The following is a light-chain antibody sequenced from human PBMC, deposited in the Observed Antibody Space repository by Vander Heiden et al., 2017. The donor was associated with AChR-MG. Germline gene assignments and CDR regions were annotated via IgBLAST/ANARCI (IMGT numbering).Light chain of an antibody. V-gene: IGKV1-39*01. Sequence: DIQMTQSPSSLSASVGERATLPCRASQSVSSYLNWYQQKPGKAPKLLIYAASSWQSGVPSRFSGSGSGTDFTLTISSLQPEDFATYYCQQYDSTSFTFGHGTKVDIK. CDR2: AAS. CDR1: QSVSSY. CDR3: QQYDSTSFT. J-gene: IGKJ3*01.